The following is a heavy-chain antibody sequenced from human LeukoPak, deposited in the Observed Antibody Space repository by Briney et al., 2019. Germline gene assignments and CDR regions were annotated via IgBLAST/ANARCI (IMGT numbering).Heavy chain of an antibody. V-gene: IGHV1-18*01. CDR1: GYTFTSYG. CDR2: ISAHNGNT. Sequence: ASVKVSCKASGYTFTSYGISWVRQAPGQGLEWMGWISAHNGNTNYAQKLQGRVTMTTDTSTSTAYMELRSLRSDDTAVYYCARVYSSSWTPADYFDYWGQGTLVTVSS. CDR3: ARVYSSSWTPADYFDY. J-gene: IGHJ4*02. D-gene: IGHD6-13*01.